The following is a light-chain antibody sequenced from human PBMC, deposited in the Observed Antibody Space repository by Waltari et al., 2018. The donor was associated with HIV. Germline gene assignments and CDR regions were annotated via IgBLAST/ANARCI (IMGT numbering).Light chain of an antibody. J-gene: IGKJ2*01. CDR3: HQSSSLPHT. CDR2: YAS. CDR1: QSIGSS. V-gene: IGKV6-21*01. Sequence: ELVLTQSPDFQSVSPKDKVIITCRASQSIGSSLHWYQQKPDQSPKLLIKYASRSFSGVPSRFSGSGSGTDFNLTINRLEGEDAATYYCHQSSSLPHTFGQGTKLEIK.